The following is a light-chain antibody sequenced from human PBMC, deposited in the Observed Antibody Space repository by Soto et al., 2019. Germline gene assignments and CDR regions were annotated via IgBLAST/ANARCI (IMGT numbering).Light chain of an antibody. CDR1: QSISSY. Sequence: DIQMTQSPSSLSASVGDRVTITCRASQSISSYLNWYQQKPGKAPKLLIYAASSLQSGVPSRFSGSGSGTDLTLTICSLQPEDFATYYCQQSYSTPNTFGQGTRLEIK. CDR2: AAS. V-gene: IGKV1-39*01. J-gene: IGKJ5*01. CDR3: QQSYSTPNT.